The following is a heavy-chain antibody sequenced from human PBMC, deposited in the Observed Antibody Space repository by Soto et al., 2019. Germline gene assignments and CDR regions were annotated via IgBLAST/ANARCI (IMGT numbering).Heavy chain of an antibody. CDR2: INTNTGST. D-gene: IGHD1-26*01. J-gene: IGHJ4*02. CDR1: GYPFIDYC. CDR3: ARDRVGAPFDY. V-gene: IGHV1-2*02. Sequence: QVQLVQSGAEVRKAGASVKVSCKASGYPFIDYCMHWVRQAPGQGLEWMGWINTNTGSTKYAQKFQGRVTMTRDTSISVVSMELSRLRSDDTAMYYCARDRVGAPFDYWGQGARVTVSS.